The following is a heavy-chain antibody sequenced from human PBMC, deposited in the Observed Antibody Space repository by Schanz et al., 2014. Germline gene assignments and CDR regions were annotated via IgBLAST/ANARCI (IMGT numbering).Heavy chain of an antibody. CDR3: ARAPTAYCSDTSCLGTPFDY. CDR2: INPSGGST. CDR1: GYTFTSDS. J-gene: IGHJ4*02. D-gene: IGHD2-2*01. Sequence: QVQLLQSGAEVKKPGASMKVSCKASGYTFTSDSMHWVRQAPGQGLEWMGMINPSGGSTTYAQKIQGRVTMTRDTSTSTVYMELSSLRSEDTAVYYCARAPTAYCSDTSCLGTPFDYWGQGTLVTVSS. V-gene: IGHV1-46*03.